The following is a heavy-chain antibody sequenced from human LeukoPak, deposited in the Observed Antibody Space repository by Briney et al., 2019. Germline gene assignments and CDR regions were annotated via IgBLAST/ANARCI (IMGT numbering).Heavy chain of an antibody. V-gene: IGHV4-59*08. J-gene: IGHJ4*02. Sequence: SETLSLTCTVSGGSISSHYWSWIRQPPGKGLEWIGYIYYSGSTNYNPSLKSRVTISVDTSKNQFSLKLSSVTAADTAVYYCAAKGDFWSGYYDYWGQGTLVTVSS. D-gene: IGHD3-3*01. CDR2: IYYSGST. CDR1: GGSISSHY. CDR3: AAKGDFWSGYYDY.